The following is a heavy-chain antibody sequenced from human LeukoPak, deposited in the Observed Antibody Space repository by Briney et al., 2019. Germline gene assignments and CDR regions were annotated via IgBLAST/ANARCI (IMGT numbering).Heavy chain of an antibody. J-gene: IGHJ4*02. Sequence: PGGSLRLSCAASGFTFSSYGMHWVREAPGKGLEWVAVIRYDGSNKDYTDAVKGRFTISRDNFKNTLYLQMNSLRAEDTAVYYCARDRYSDSQGPFDYWGQGTLVPVSS. V-gene: IGHV3-33*01. CDR1: GFTFSSYG. CDR3: ARDRYSDSQGPFDY. D-gene: IGHD1-26*01. CDR2: IRYDGSNK.